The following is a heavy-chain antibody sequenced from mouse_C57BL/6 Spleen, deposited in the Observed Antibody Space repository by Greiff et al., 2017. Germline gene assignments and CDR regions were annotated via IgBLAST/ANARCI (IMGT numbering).Heavy chain of an antibody. J-gene: IGHJ2*01. V-gene: IGHV5-9*01. CDR1: GFTFSSYT. CDR2: ISGGGGNT. Sequence: EVHLVESGGGLVKPGGSLKLSCAASGFTFSSYTMSWVRQTPEKRLEWVATISGGGGNTYYPDSVKGRFTISRDNAKNTLYLQMSSLRSEDTALYYCASHDGYYPYYFDYWGQGTTLTVSS. CDR3: ASHDGYYPYYFDY. D-gene: IGHD2-3*01.